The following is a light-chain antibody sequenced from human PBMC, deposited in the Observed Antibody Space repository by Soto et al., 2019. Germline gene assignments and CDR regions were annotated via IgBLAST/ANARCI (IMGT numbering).Light chain of an antibody. V-gene: IGKV3-20*01. Sequence: EIVLTQSPGTLSLSPGERATLSCRASQSVSSSYLAWYQQKPGQAPRLLIYGASSRATGIPDRFSGSGSGTDFTLTISRLEPEDCAVYYCHQYGGSPRLTFGGGTKVEIK. CDR1: QSVSSSY. CDR2: GAS. J-gene: IGKJ4*01. CDR3: HQYGGSPRLT.